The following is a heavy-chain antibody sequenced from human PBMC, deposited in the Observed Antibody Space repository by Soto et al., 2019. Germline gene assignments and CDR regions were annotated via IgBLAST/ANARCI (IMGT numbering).Heavy chain of an antibody. Sequence: ASVKVSCKASGYTFTSYGITWVRQAPGQGLEWMGWISVYNGDAYYAQKVQGRVTMTTDTSTSTAYMELRSLRSDDTAVYYCARAERYCSGGSCYTGDPDYWGQGTLVTVSS. CDR1: GYTFTSYG. J-gene: IGHJ4*02. D-gene: IGHD2-15*01. CDR3: ARAERYCSGGSCYTGDPDY. V-gene: IGHV1-18*01. CDR2: ISVYNGDA.